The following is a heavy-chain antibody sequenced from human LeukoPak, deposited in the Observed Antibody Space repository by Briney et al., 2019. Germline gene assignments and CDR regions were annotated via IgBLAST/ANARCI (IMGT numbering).Heavy chain of an antibody. D-gene: IGHD5-12*01. Sequence: PGRSLRLSCAASGFTFGSYGMHWVRQAPGKGLEWVAVIWYDGSNKYYADSVKGRFTISRDNAKNSLYLQMNSLRAEDTAVYYCARRYSGYDPSYYYYYGMDVWGQGTTVTVSS. J-gene: IGHJ6*02. CDR2: IWYDGSNK. V-gene: IGHV3-33*01. CDR3: ARRYSGYDPSYYYYYGMDV. CDR1: GFTFGSYG.